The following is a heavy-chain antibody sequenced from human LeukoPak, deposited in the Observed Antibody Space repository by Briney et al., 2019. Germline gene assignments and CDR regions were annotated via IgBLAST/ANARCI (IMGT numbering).Heavy chain of an antibody. CDR2: IWSDGSHK. CDR1: GFTFSSYG. V-gene: IGHV3-33*01. CDR3: ASAAGAFDM. J-gene: IGHJ3*02. D-gene: IGHD6-13*01. Sequence: GGSLRLSCAASGFTFSSYGMHWIRQAPGKGLEWVAVIWSDGSHKYYADSMKGRFTISRDNSKNMVYLQMNSLRVEDTAVYYCASAAGAFDMWGQGTLGTVSS.